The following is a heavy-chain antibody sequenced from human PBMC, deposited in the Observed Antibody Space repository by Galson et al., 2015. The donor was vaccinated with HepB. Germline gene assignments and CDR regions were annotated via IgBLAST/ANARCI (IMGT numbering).Heavy chain of an antibody. CDR1: GYTFTSYG. J-gene: IGHJ3*02. V-gene: IGHV1-18*04. Sequence: SVKASCKASGYTFTSYGISWVRQAPGQGLEWMGWISAYNGNTNYAQKLQGRVTMTTDTSTSTAYMELRSLRSDDTAVYYCARDASPGRITMIVVGLDDAFDIWGQGTMVTVSS. CDR2: ISAYNGNT. CDR3: ARDASPGRITMIVVGLDDAFDI. D-gene: IGHD3-22*01.